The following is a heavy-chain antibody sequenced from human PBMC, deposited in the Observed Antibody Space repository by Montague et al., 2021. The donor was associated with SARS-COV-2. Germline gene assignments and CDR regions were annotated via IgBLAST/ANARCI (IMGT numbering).Heavy chain of an antibody. V-gene: IGHV4-59*01. CDR3: AREGYCSGGTCYSSGPNWFDP. CDR2: IYYTGTT. Sequence: SETLSLTCTVSGASFSNCYWSWIRQPPGKGLEWIGYIYYTGTTNYNPSFKIRVTISVDTSKTQFSLKLTSVTAADMAVYYCAREGYCSGGTCYSSGPNWFDPWGQGTLVTVAS. CDR1: GASFSNCY. J-gene: IGHJ5*02. D-gene: IGHD2-15*01.